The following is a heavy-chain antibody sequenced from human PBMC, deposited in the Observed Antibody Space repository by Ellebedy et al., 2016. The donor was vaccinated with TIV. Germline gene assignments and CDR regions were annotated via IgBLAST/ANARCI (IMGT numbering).Heavy chain of an antibody. CDR2: IYHSGST. D-gene: IGHD6-19*01. CDR1: GGSISSGGYS. CDR3: ARHVAASYFDY. V-gene: IGHV4-30-2*03. J-gene: IGHJ4*02. Sequence: MPSETLSLTCTVSGGSISSGGYSWSWIRQPPGKGLEWIGYIYHSGSTYYNPSLKSRVTISVDTSKNQFSLKLSSVTAADTAVYYCARHVAASYFDYWGQGTLVTVSS.